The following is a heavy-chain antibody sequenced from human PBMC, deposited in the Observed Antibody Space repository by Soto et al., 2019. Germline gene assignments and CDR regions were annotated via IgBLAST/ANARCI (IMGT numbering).Heavy chain of an antibody. CDR1: GGSISSGDYY. CDR2: IYYSGST. Sequence: PSETLSLTCTVSGGSISSGDYYWSWIRQPPGKGLEWIGYIYYSGSTYYNPSLKSRVTISVDTSKNQFSLKLSSVTAADTAVYYCARESVLRYSNWFDPWGQGTPVTVSS. J-gene: IGHJ5*02. CDR3: ARESVLRYSNWFDP. V-gene: IGHV4-30-4*01. D-gene: IGHD3-9*01.